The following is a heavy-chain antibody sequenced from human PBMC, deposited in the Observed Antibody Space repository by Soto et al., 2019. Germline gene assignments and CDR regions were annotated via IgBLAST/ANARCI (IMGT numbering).Heavy chain of an antibody. CDR1: GFTFSRYA. J-gene: IGHJ4*02. CDR2: ITGSGGTI. Sequence: DVQLLESGGGLVHPGGSLRLSCAASGFTFSRYAMVWVRQAPGKGQEWVSGITGSGGTIEYAASVKGRFTISRDNSKNMVHLQMNSRRAEDTAMYYCARLRGKGTYYDYVWGGGYYFDYWGQGTLVTVSS. V-gene: IGHV3-23*01. CDR3: ARLRGKGTYYDYVWGGGYYFDY. D-gene: IGHD3-16*01.